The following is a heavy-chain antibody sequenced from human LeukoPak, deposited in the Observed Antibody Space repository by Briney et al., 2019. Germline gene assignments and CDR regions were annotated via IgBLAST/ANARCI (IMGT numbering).Heavy chain of an antibody. CDR2: XXXXGXX. Sequence: SQTLSLTCAVSGDSISSDDYYWTWIRQPPGKXXXXXXXXXXXGXXYYNPSLKSRLSMSIDTSKNQFSLKLSSVTAADTAVYYCAGYHTKYDSGSYPAHYYEYGLDVWGQGTTVSVSS. J-gene: IGHJ6*02. D-gene: IGHD3-10*01. CDR3: AGYHTKYDSGSYPAHYYEYGLDV. CDR1: GDSISSDDYY. V-gene: IGHV4-30-4*01.